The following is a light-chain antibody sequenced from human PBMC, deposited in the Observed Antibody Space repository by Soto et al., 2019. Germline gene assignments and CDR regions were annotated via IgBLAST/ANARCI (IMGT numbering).Light chain of an antibody. CDR3: QQYGSSPLT. CDR1: QSLSSSY. Sequence: EIVLTQSPGTLSLSPGERATLSCRASQSLSSSYLAWYQQKPGQAPRLLIYGASSRATGSPDRFSGSGSGTDFTLTISRLEPEDCAVYYCQQYGSSPLTFGGGTKVEIK. V-gene: IGKV3-20*01. CDR2: GAS. J-gene: IGKJ4*01.